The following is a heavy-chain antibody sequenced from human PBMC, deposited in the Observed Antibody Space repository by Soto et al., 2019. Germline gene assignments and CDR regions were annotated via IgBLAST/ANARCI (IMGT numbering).Heavy chain of an antibody. Sequence: PGGSLRLSCAASGFTFSSYGMHWVRQAPGKGLEWVAVISYDGSNKYYADSVKGRFTISRDNSKNTLYLQMNSLRAEDTAVYYCANSVKRYYDYTAPIDDWGQGTLVTVSS. CDR2: ISYDGSNK. D-gene: IGHD3-16*01. CDR3: ANSVKRYYDYTAPIDD. V-gene: IGHV3-30*18. CDR1: GFTFSSYG. J-gene: IGHJ4*02.